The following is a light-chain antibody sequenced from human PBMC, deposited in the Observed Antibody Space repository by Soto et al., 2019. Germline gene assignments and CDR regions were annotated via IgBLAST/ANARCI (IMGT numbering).Light chain of an antibody. CDR2: GAS. CDR3: QQSYSNPLT. Sequence: DIQMTQSPSSLSASVGETAIISCRASETITRYLNWYQSKPGKAPRLLISGASSLQSGVPSRFSGSYSGTDFTLTINSLQPEDFATYYCQQSYSNPLTFGGGTKVDIK. CDR1: ETITRY. V-gene: IGKV1-39*01. J-gene: IGKJ4*01.